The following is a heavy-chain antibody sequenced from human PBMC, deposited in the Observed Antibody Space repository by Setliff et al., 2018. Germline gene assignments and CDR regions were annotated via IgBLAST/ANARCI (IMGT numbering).Heavy chain of an antibody. D-gene: IGHD4-4*01. CDR3: ASLGMTTMMDWYFEL. Sequence: PSETLSLTCTVSGASVDSRSYFWSWIRQPPGKGLEWIGEINHSGSTNYNPSLKSRVTISVDTSKNQFSLKLSSVTAADTAVYYCASLGMTTMMDWYFELWGRGTLVTVSS. V-gene: IGHV4-39*07. CDR2: INHSGST. CDR1: GASVDSRSYF. J-gene: IGHJ2*01.